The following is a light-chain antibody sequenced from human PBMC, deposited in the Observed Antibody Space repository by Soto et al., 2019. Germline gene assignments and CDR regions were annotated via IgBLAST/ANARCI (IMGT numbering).Light chain of an antibody. CDR1: SSTIGSNY. CDR3: AAWDDSLSGPWV. V-gene: IGLV1-47*01. CDR2: RND. J-gene: IGLJ3*02. Sequence: QSVLTQPPSASGTPGQWVTISCSGSSSTIGSNYVYWYQQLPQTAPKLLIFRNDQRPSGVPDRFSGSKSGTSASLAISGLRFEDEADYYCAAWDDSLSGPWVFGGGTQLTVL.